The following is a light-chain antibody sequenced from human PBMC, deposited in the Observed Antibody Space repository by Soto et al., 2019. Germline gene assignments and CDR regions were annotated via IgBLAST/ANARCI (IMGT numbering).Light chain of an antibody. Sequence: DIQMTQSPSSLSASVGDRVTITCRASQSISSYLNWYQQKPGKAPKLLIYAASSLQSGVPSRFSGSGSGTDFTLTISSLQPEDFATYYCQQSYSTLTWTCGQGTKADIK. J-gene: IGKJ1*01. CDR1: QSISSY. CDR3: QQSYSTLTWT. V-gene: IGKV1-39*01. CDR2: AAS.